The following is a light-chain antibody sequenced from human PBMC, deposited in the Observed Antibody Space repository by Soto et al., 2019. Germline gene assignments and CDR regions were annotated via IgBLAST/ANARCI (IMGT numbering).Light chain of an antibody. CDR2: DTS. CDR1: QSVGGF. CDR3: QHRSNWPPMYT. V-gene: IGKV3-11*01. J-gene: IGKJ2*01. Sequence: EIVLTQSPATLSLSPGERATLSCRASQSVGGFLAWYQQKSGQAPRLLIYDTSKRVTCIPARFSGSGSGTDFTLTISSLEPEDFAVYHCQHRSNWPPMYTFGQGTKLQIK.